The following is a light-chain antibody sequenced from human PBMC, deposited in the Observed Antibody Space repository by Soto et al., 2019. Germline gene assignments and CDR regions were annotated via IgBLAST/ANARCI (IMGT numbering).Light chain of an antibody. Sequence: EIVVTQSPATLSLSPGERATLSCRTSQSVGSYLAWYQKKPGKAPRLLIYDASNRATGSPARFSGSGSGRDFTLTISSLEPEDFSVYSCQQLSTWPPLSVGGGTQVEIK. CDR3: QQLSTWPPLS. J-gene: IGKJ4*01. V-gene: IGKV3-11*02. CDR2: DAS. CDR1: QSVGSY.